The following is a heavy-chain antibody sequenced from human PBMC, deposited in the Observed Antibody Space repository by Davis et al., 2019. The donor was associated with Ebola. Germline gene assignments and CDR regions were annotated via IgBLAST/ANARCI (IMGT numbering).Heavy chain of an antibody. CDR3: ARDLGFGAVAGTW. V-gene: IGHV3-33*01. D-gene: IGHD6-19*01. Sequence: GESLKISCAASGFTFSSYGMHWVRQAPGKGLAWVAVIWYDGSNKYYADSVKGRFTISRDNSKNTLYLQMNSLRAEDTAVYYCARDLGFGAVAGTWWGQGTLVTVSS. CDR1: GFTFSSYG. J-gene: IGHJ4*02. CDR2: IWYDGSNK.